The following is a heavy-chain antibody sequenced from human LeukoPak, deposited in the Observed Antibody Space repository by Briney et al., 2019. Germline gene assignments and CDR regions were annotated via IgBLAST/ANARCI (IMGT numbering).Heavy chain of an antibody. J-gene: IGHJ4*02. V-gene: IGHV1-18*01. CDR2: ISGYNGNT. CDR1: GYSFSTYG. D-gene: IGHD3-10*01. CDR3: ARGRYGSGSPHYFDY. Sequence: ASVKVSYKASGYSFSTYGIFWVRQAPGQGLEWMGWISGYNGNTNYAQKLQGRVTMTTDTSTSTAYMELRSLKSDDTAVYYCARGRYGSGSPHYFDYWGQGTLVTVSS.